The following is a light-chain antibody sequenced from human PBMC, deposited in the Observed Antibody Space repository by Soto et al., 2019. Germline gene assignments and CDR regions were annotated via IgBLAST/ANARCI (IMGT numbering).Light chain of an antibody. J-gene: IGLJ1*01. CDR2: DVA. CDR3: VSFASSRSYD. V-gene: IGLV2-14*03. Sequence: QAVLTQPSGVDDSPCQLITISRTATSSDIGGSEQVSWYRQYPGEAPNLTIYDVAKRPSAVSHRFSGSKSGNTASLLISGLQREDETDYYCVSFASSRSYDLGTGTKVTVL. CDR1: SSDIGGSEQ.